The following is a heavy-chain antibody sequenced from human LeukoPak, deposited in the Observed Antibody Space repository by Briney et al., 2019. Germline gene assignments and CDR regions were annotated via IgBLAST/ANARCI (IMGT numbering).Heavy chain of an antibody. J-gene: IGHJ4*02. V-gene: IGHV1-69*13. Sequence: SVKVSCKASGGTFSSYAISWVRQAPGQGLEWMGGIIPIFGTANYAQKFQGRVTITADESTSTAYMELSSLRSEDTAVYYCAREGPYYDILGGSGDYWGQGTLVTVSS. D-gene: IGHD3-9*01. CDR2: IIPIFGTA. CDR1: GGTFSSYA. CDR3: AREGPYYDILGGSGDY.